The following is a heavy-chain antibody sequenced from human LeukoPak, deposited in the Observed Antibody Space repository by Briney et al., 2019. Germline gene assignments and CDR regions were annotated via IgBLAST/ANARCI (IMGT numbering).Heavy chain of an antibody. CDR1: GGSISSYY. CDR2: IYTSGST. V-gene: IGHV4-4*07. J-gene: IGHJ4*02. CDR3: SRDAPLDGDYGALFDY. D-gene: IGHD4-17*01. Sequence: PSETLSLTCTVSGGSISSYYWSWIRQPAGKGLEWIGRIYTSGSTNYNPSLKSRVTMSVDTSKNQFSLKLSSVTAADTALYYLSRDAPLDGDYGALFDYWGQGTLVTVSS.